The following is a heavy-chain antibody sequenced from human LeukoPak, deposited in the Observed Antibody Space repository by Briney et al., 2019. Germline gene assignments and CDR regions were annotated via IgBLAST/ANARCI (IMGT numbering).Heavy chain of an antibody. V-gene: IGHV1-46*01. CDR2: INPSGGST. CDR1: GYTFTSYY. J-gene: IGHJ6*03. D-gene: IGHD2-2*01. Sequence: ASVKVSCKASGYTFTSYYMHWVRQAPGQGLEWMGIINPSGGSTSYAQKFQGRVTMTRDTSTSTVYMELSSLRSEDTAVYYCARDLFGRECQLHRPSFHMDVWGKGTTVTVSS. CDR3: ARDLFGRECQLHRPSFHMDV.